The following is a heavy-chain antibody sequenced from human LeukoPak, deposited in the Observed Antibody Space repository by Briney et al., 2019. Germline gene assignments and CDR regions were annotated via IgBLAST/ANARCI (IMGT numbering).Heavy chain of an antibody. J-gene: IGHJ5*02. CDR2: ISGSGGST. V-gene: IGHV3-23*01. CDR1: GFTFSSYA. CDR3: ARDKSITMVRGAKEFDP. Sequence: PGGSLRLSCAASGFTFSSYAMSWVRRAPGKGLEWVSAISGSGGSTYYADSVKGRFTISRDNAKNSLYLQMNSLRAEDTAVYYCARDKSITMVRGAKEFDPWGQGTLVTVSS. D-gene: IGHD3-10*01.